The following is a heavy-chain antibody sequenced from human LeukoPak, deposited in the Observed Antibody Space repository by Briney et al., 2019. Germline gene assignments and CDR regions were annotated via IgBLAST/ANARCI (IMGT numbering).Heavy chain of an antibody. CDR2: ISWNSGSI. D-gene: IGHD5-12*01. CDR1: GFTFDDYA. J-gene: IGHJ4*02. CDR3: ARVTVATIPHYFDY. Sequence: PGRSLRLSCAASGFTFDDYAMHWVRQAPGKGLEWVSGISWNSGSIGYADPVKGRFTISRDNAKNSLYLQMNSLRTEDTALYYCARVTVATIPHYFDYWGQGTLVTVSS. V-gene: IGHV3-9*01.